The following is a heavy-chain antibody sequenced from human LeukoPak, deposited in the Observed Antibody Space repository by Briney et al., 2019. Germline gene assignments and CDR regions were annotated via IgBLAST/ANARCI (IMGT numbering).Heavy chain of an antibody. D-gene: IGHD3-10*01. CDR3: AKDRGNTMVLAY. CDR1: GFTFSSYA. CDR2: IVGGGGST. V-gene: IGHV3-23*01. J-gene: IGHJ4*02. Sequence: PGGSLRLSCAASGFTFSSYAMNWVRRAPGKRLEWVSSIVGGGGSTYYADSVKGRFTISRDNSKNTLYLQMNSLRAEDTAVYYCAKDRGNTMVLAYWGQGTLVTVSS.